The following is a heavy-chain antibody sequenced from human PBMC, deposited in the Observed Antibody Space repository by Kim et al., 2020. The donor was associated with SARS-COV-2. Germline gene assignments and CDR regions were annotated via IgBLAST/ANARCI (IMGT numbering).Heavy chain of an antibody. Sequence: SVKVSCKASGGTFSSYAISWVRQAPGQGLEWMGGIIPIFGTANYAQKFQGRVTITADESTSTAYMELSSLRSEDTAVYYCALIYGSGSYYNPTRLEVIDYWGQGTLVTVSS. V-gene: IGHV1-69*13. D-gene: IGHD3-10*01. J-gene: IGHJ4*02. CDR2: IIPIFGTA. CDR1: GGTFSSYA. CDR3: ALIYGSGSYYNPTRLEVIDY.